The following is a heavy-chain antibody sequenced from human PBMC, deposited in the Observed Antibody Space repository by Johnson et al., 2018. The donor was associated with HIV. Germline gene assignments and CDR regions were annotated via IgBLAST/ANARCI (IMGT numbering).Heavy chain of an antibody. V-gene: IGHV3-49*04. Sequence: MLLVESGGGLVQPGRSLRLSCTASGFTFGDYAMSWVRQASGKGLEWVGRIKRNPGGGPTDYAAPVKGRFSISRDDSKNTVYLQMNSLKTEDTAVYYCTDGESFFDIWGQGTMVTVSS. D-gene: IGHD3-10*01. J-gene: IGHJ3*02. CDR3: TDGESFFDI. CDR2: IKRNPGGGPT. CDR1: GFTFGDYA.